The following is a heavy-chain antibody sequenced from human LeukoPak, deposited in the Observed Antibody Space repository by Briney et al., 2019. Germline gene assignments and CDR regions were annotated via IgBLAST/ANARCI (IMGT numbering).Heavy chain of an antibody. CDR3: ARGSQYGSGSYCYDY. D-gene: IGHD3-10*01. CDR1: GYTFNNYY. V-gene: IGHV1-46*02. CDR2: ILPADGGT. Sequence: ASVKVSCKASGYTFNNYYMHWVRQAPGQGLEWMGIILPADGGTTYAQKFQGTVTMTRDTSTSSVYMELSSLRSEDTAVYYCARGSQYGSGSYCYDYWGQGTLVTVSS. J-gene: IGHJ4*02.